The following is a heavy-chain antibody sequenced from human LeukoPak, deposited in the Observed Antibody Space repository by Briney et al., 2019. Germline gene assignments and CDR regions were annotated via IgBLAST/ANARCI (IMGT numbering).Heavy chain of an antibody. CDR1: GFTFGDYA. V-gene: IGHV3-49*04. J-gene: IGHJ3*02. CDR3: TREGVADNAFDI. CDR2: IRSKAYGGTT. D-gene: IGHD6-19*01. Sequence: GGSLRLSCTASGFTFGDYAMSWVRQAPGKGLEGVGFIRSKAYGGTTEYAAYVKGRFTISRDDSKSIAYLQMNSLKTEDTAVYYCTREGVADNAFDIWGQGTMVTVSS.